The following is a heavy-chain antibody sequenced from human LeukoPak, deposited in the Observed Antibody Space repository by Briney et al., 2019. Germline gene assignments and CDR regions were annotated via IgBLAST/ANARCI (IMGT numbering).Heavy chain of an antibody. CDR2: IYYSGST. Sequence: SETLSLICTVSGGSISSYYWSWIRQPPGKGLEWIGYIYYSGSTNYNPSLKSRVTISVDTSKNQFSLKLSSVTAADTAVYYCASSTVSYYDFWSGSNYFDYWGQGTLVTVSS. CDR1: GGSISSYY. V-gene: IGHV4-59*01. CDR3: ASSTVSYYDFWSGSNYFDY. D-gene: IGHD3-3*01. J-gene: IGHJ4*02.